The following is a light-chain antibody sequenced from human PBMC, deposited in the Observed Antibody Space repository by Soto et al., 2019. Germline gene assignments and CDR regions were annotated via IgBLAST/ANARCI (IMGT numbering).Light chain of an antibody. CDR3: QKLGGPVPGA. Sequence: ELVLTQSPGTLSLSPGDRATVSCRASQTISRNYLVWYQKKPGQAPRLLIYGASTRATGIPDRFTGSGSGTNFPPPIPRLGPEDFAVYYRQKLGGPVPGAFGQRT. J-gene: IGKJ1*01. CDR2: GAS. CDR1: QTISRNY. V-gene: IGKV3-20*01.